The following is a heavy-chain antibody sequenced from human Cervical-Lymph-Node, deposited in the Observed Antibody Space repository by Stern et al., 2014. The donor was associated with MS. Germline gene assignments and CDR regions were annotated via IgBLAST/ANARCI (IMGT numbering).Heavy chain of an antibody. D-gene: IGHD5-24*01. CDR3: SRDADGYSLVFGY. Sequence: QVQLQESGPGLVKPSQTLSLTCAVTGGSISSAEYYWSWIRQSPGQGLEWIGYIHNSGTTYYNPSLKSRVTISVDTSKNQFCLKLRSVTAADTAVYYCSRDADGYSLVFGYWGRGTLVTVSS. CDR1: GGSISSAEYY. CDR2: IHNSGTT. J-gene: IGHJ4*02. V-gene: IGHV4-30-4*08.